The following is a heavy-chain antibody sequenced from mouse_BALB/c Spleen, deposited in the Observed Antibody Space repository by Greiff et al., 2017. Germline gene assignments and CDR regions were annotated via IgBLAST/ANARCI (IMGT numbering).Heavy chain of an antibody. V-gene: IGHV3-6*02. CDR3: ARGEITSYYFDY. J-gene: IGHJ2*01. CDR2: ISYDGST. D-gene: IGHD1-1*01. Sequence: DVKLVESGPGLVKPSQSLSLTCSVTGYSITSGYYWNWLRQFPGNKLEWMGYISYDGSTNYNPSLKNRISITRDTSKNQFFLKLNSVTTEDTATYYCARGEITSYYFDYWGQGTTRTVAS. CDR1: GYSITSGYY.